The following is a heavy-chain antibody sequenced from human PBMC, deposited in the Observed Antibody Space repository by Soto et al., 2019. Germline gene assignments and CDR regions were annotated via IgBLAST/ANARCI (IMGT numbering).Heavy chain of an antibody. CDR1: GGSFSGYY. J-gene: IGHJ5*02. CDR3: ARGTSEFGGRWFDP. Sequence: QVQLQQWGAGLLKPSETLSLTCAVYGGSFSGYYWSWIRQPPGKGLEWIGEINHSGSTNYNPSLKSRVTLSVDTSKNQFPLKLSSVTAADTAVYYCARGTSEFGGRWFDPWGQGTLVTGSS. CDR2: INHSGST. D-gene: IGHD3-16*01. V-gene: IGHV4-34*01.